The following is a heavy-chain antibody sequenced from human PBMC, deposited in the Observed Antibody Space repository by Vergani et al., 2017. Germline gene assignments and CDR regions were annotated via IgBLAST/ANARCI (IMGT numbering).Heavy chain of an antibody. CDR2: LSASDRRT. J-gene: IGHJ6*03. D-gene: IGHD3-22*01. V-gene: IGHV3-23*01. CDR1: GFTFIMHA. Sequence: EVQLLESGGDLVQPGGSLRLSCAASGFTFIMHAMSWVRQAPGKGLEWVSTLSASDRRTHYADSVKGRFTISRDNSKNTLYLQMNSLRAEDTAVYYCAKDQYYYDSSGYLYYYYMDVWGKGTTVTVSS. CDR3: AKDQYYYDSSGYLYYYYMDV.